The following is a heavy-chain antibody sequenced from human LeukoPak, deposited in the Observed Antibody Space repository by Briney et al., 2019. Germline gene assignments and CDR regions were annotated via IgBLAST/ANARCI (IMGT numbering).Heavy chain of an antibody. CDR3: ARTPWNIVATITTPAPLLFDN. V-gene: IGHV4-59*01. D-gene: IGHD5-12*01. CDR1: GDSISSYY. Sequence: SETLSLTCTVSGDSISSYYWSWIRQPPGKRLEWIGYIYYSGSTNYNPSLKSRVTISIDTSKNQFSLKLSSVTAADTAVYYCARTPWNIVATITTPAPLLFDNWGQGTLVTVSS. J-gene: IGHJ4*02. CDR2: IYYSGST.